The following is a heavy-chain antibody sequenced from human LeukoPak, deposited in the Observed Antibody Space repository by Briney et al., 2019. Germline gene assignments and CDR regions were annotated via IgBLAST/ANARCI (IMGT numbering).Heavy chain of an antibody. J-gene: IGHJ4*02. CDR3: TRYGDDDTPGLN. Sequence: PGGSLRLSCAAFGFSFGGYWMTWVRQAPGKGLEWVANIKEDGSDKYYVDSVKGRFTISRDNAKNSLYLEMNSLRAEDTAVYYCTRYGDDDTPGLNWGQGTLVTVSS. D-gene: IGHD4-17*01. CDR1: GFSFGGYW. CDR2: IKEDGSDK. V-gene: IGHV3-7*04.